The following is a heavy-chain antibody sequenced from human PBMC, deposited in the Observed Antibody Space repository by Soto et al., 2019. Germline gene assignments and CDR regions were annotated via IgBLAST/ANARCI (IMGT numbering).Heavy chain of an antibody. CDR3: ARHNRPIIAVAGTGGLFDP. D-gene: IGHD6-19*01. J-gene: IGHJ5*02. V-gene: IGHV4-39*01. Sequence: SETLSLTCTVSGGSISSSSYYWGWIRQPPGKGLEWIGSIYYSGSTYYNPSLKSRVTISVDTSKNQFSLKLSSVTAADTAVYYCARHNRPIIAVAGTGGLFDPWGQGTLVTVSS. CDR1: GGSISSSSYY. CDR2: IYYSGST.